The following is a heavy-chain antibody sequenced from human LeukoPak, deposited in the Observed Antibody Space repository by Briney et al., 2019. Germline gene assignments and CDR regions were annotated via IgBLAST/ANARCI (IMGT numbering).Heavy chain of an antibody. Sequence: SETLSLTCTVSGGSISSGSYYWSWIPQPAGKGLEWIGRIYTSGSTNYNPSLKRRVTISVDSSENQFSLKLSSATAADTAVYYCARGDFWSGYYFYWGPGTLVTVSS. J-gene: IGHJ4*02. V-gene: IGHV4-61*02. D-gene: IGHD3-3*01. CDR1: GGSISSGSYY. CDR3: ARGDFWSGYYFY. CDR2: IYTSGST.